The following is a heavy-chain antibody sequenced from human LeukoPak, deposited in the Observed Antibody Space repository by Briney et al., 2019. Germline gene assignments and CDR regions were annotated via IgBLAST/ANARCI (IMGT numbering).Heavy chain of an antibody. V-gene: IGHV4-59*01. CDR1: GGSLSSYY. J-gene: IGHJ5*02. CDR2: IYYSGST. CDR3: GRSSYSSSWYVGWFDP. Sequence: SETLSLTCTVSGGSLSSYYWSWIRQPPGKGLEWIGYIYYSGSTNYNPSLKSRVTISVDTSKNQFSLKLSSVTAADTAVYYCGRSSYSSSWYVGWFDPWGQGTLVTVSS. D-gene: IGHD6-13*01.